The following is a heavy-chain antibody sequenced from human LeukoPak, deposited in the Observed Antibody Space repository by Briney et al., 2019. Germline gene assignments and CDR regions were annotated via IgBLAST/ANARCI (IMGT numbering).Heavy chain of an antibody. CDR3: ARGASARQDF. CDR1: GFTFSSYS. V-gene: IGHV3-74*01. CDR2: IYIDGSST. D-gene: IGHD2-2*01. Sequence: GGSLRLSCAASGFTFSSYSMHWVRQAPGKGLVWVSRIYIDGSSTNYADSVKGRFTISRDNAKNTLYLQMDGLRADDTAVYYCARGASARQDFWGQGTLVTVSS. J-gene: IGHJ4*02.